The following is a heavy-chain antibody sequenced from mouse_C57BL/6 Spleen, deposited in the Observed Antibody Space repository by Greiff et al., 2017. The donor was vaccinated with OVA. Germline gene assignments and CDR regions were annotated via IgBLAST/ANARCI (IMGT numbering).Heavy chain of an antibody. V-gene: IGHV1-82*01. CDR2: IYPGDGDT. J-gene: IGHJ4*01. CDR1: GYAFSSSW. D-gene: IGHD1-1*01. Sequence: QVQLQQSGPELVKPGASVKISCKASGYAFSSSWMNWVKQRPGKGLEWIGRIYPGDGDTNYNGKFKGKATLTADKSSSTAYMQLSSLTSEDSAVYFCERNYGRDYAMDYWGQGTSVTVSS. CDR3: ERNYGRDYAMDY.